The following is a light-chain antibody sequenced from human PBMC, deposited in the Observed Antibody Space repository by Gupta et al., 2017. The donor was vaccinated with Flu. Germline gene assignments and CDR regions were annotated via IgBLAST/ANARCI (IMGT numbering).Light chain of an antibody. V-gene: IGKV1-5*03. CDR2: EAS. J-gene: IGKJ1*01. CDR1: GSINIW. CDR3: QQYKMCWR. Sequence: DLQMTVSPLTLSASVGDRLTLTSRASGSINIWFAWHQQKPGRAPKLLIYEASTVKSGVPKRYSGSGFGREFTLTISSLQPEDFATYYCQQYKMCWRFGQGTKVEI.